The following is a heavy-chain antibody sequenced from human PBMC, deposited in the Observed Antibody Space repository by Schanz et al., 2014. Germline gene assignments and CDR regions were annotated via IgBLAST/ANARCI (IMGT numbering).Heavy chain of an antibody. CDR2: INQSGRA. D-gene: IGHD3-3*01. CDR1: GGSLSGYY. Sequence: QVQLQQWGAGLLKPSETLSLSCAVYGGSLSGYYWGWVRQPPRKGLEWIGEINQSGRASYNPSLKSRFTITVDTPNTHFSLKVTSVAAADTALYFCARGYDFWSGLRGGDYWGQGTLVTVSS. CDR3: ARGYDFWSGLRGGDY. J-gene: IGHJ4*02. V-gene: IGHV4-34*01.